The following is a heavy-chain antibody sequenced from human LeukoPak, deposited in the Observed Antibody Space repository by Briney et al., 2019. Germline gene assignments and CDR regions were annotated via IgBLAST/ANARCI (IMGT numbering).Heavy chain of an antibody. V-gene: IGHV3-30-3*01. CDR2: ISYDGSNK. CDR1: GFTFSSYA. Sequence: PGRSLRFSCAASGFTFSSYAMHWVRQAPGKGLEWVAVISYDGSNKYYADSVKGRFTISRDNSKNTLYLQMNSLRAEDTAVYYCASRSLNLFGDYWGQGTLVTVSS. CDR3: ASRSLNLFGDY. J-gene: IGHJ4*02. D-gene: IGHD3-16*01.